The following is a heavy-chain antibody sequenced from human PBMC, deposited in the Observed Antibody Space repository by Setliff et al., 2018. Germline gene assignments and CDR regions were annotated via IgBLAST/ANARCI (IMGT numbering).Heavy chain of an antibody. D-gene: IGHD6-6*01. CDR3: ALRRGNEWHLVRWFDP. CDR2: VYWDGDQ. CDR1: GFSLNTTGEG. Sequence: SGPTLVNPTQTLTLTCTYSGFSLNTTGEGVGWIRQPPGKALEWLALVYWDGDQRYSQSLNSRLSITKDSSKSQVFLTMTNMDPVDTATYYCALRRGNEWHLVRWFDPWGPGIQVTVSS. V-gene: IGHV2-5*02. J-gene: IGHJ5*02.